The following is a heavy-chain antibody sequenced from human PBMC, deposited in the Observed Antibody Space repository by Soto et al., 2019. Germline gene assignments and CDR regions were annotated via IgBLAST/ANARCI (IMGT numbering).Heavy chain of an antibody. CDR1: GYTLTHYY. CDR2: INPSTLVT. CDR3: ARNGQTYDYYFFDN. D-gene: IGHD5-12*01. V-gene: IGHV1-46*01. J-gene: IGHJ4*02. Sequence: QVQLVQSGAEVKKPGASVKVSCKASGYTLTHYYMHWVRQAPGQGPEWVGVINPSTLVTSYAQKFQGRVTMTRDTSTSTVDMELNSLISADTAVDYCARNGQTYDYYFFDNWGQGTLVTVSS.